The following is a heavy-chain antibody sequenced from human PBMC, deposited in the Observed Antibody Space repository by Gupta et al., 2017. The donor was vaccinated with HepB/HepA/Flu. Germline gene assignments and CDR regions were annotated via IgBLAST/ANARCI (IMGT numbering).Heavy chain of an antibody. CDR3: TRLRFGSFDY. CDR1: GYIFTTYW. D-gene: IGHD3-10*01. V-gene: IGHV5-51*01. J-gene: IGHJ4*02. CDR2: MYPGDSDT. Sequence: EVQLVQSGAEVKKPGESLKMSCKVSGYIFTTYWIGWVRQMPGKGLEWMGIMYPGDSDTRYSPSFQGQVTISVDMSINTAYLQWSSLKASDTAMYYCTRLRFGSFDYWGQGTLVTVSS.